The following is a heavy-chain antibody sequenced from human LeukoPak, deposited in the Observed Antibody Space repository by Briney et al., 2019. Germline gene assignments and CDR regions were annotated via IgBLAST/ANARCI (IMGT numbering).Heavy chain of an antibody. J-gene: IGHJ5*02. CDR3: ARGVWVAAAGNWFDP. V-gene: IGHV5-10-1*01. D-gene: IGHD6-13*01. CDR1: GYSFTSYW. CDR2: IDPSDSYT. Sequence: GESLKISCKASGYSFTSYWISWVRQMPGKGMEWMGRIDPSDSYTNYSPSFQGHVTISADKSISTAYLQWSSLKASDTAMYYCARGVWVAAAGNWFDPWGQGTLVTVSS.